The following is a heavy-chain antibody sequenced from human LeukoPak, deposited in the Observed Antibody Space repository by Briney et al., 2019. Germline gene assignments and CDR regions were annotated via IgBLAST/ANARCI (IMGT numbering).Heavy chain of an antibody. CDR2: INHSGST. D-gene: IGHD3-16*01. Sequence: SETLSLTCAVYGGSFSGYYWSWIRQPPGKGLEWIGEINHSGSTNYNPPLKSRVTISVDTSKNQFSLKLSSVTAADTAVYYCARGGIGAFLYWGQGTLVTVSS. CDR3: ARGGIGAFLY. J-gene: IGHJ4*02. CDR1: GGSFSGYY. V-gene: IGHV4-34*01.